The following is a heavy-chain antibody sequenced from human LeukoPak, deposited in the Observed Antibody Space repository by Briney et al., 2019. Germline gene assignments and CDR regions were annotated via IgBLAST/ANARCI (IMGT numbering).Heavy chain of an antibody. Sequence: PGGSLRLSCAASGFTSSSYAMSWVRQAPGKGLEWVSAISGSGGSTYYADSVKGRFTISRDSSKNTLYLQMNSLRAEDTAVYYCLSYYYDSSGYYKDAFDIWGQGTMVTVSS. J-gene: IGHJ3*02. V-gene: IGHV3-23*01. CDR2: ISGSGGST. CDR1: GFTSSSYA. CDR3: LSYYYDSSGYYKDAFDI. D-gene: IGHD3-22*01.